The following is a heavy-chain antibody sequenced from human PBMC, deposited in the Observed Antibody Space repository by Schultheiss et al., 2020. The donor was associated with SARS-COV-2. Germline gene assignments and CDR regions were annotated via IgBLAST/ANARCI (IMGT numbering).Heavy chain of an antibody. Sequence: GGSLRLSCAASGFTFSSYSMNWVRQAPGKGLEWVSSISSSSSYIYYADSVKGRFTISRDNAKNSLYLQMNSLRAEDTAVYYCARDTITYYDILTGYHHGEWFDPWGQGTLVTVSS. CDR3: ARDTITYYDILTGYHHGEWFDP. J-gene: IGHJ5*02. CDR2: ISSSSSYI. D-gene: IGHD3-9*01. CDR1: GFTFSSYS. V-gene: IGHV3-21*01.